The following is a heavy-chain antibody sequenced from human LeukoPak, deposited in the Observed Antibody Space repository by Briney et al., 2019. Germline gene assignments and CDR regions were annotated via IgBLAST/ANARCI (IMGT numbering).Heavy chain of an antibody. CDR3: ARDRGDERGDY. D-gene: IGHD2-21*02. CDR1: GDSINKYF. Sequence: KPSETLSLTCTVSGDSINKYFWSWLRQSPGKGLEWIGYISHSGNTNYHPSLKSRVTISLDKSNNQFSLRLSSVTAADTAVYYCARDRGDERGDYWGQGTLVTVSS. CDR2: ISHSGNT. V-gene: IGHV4-59*01. J-gene: IGHJ4*02.